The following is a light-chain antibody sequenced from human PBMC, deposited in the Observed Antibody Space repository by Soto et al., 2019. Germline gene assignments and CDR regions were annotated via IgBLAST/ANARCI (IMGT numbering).Light chain of an antibody. CDR2: LNSDGSH. CDR1: SGHSSYA. V-gene: IGLV4-69*01. CDR3: QTWGTGIWV. Sequence: QPVLTQSPSASASLGASVKLTCTLSSGHSSYAIAWHQQQPEKGPRYLMKLNSDGSHSKGDGIPDRFSGSSSGAERYLTGSSLQSGDEAASCCQTWGTGIWVFGGGTKLTAL. J-gene: IGLJ3*02.